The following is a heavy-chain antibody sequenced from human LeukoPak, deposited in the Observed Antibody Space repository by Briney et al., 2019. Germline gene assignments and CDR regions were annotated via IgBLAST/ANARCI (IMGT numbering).Heavy chain of an antibody. V-gene: IGHV1-8*01. D-gene: IGHD3-3*01. Sequence: ASVKASCKASGYTFTSYDINWVRHATEQGLERMGWMNPNSGNTGYAQKFQGRVTMNRNTSISTAYMELSSLRSEDTAVYYCARGMDYDFWSGYYFWFDPWGQGTLVTVSS. CDR2: MNPNSGNT. J-gene: IGHJ5*02. CDR3: ARGMDYDFWSGYYFWFDP. CDR1: GYTFTSYD.